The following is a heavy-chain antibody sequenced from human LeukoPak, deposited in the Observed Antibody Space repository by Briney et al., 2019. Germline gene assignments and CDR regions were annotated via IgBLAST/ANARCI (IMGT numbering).Heavy chain of an antibody. J-gene: IGHJ4*02. V-gene: IGHV1-69*13. CDR2: IIPMFGTA. CDR3: ATAGKSSQYDLWSGYYHGLEY. D-gene: IGHD3-3*01. Sequence: SVKVSCKASGGTFSNYAISWVRQAPGQGLEWMGGIIPMFGTANYAQTFQGTVTISADEATSTAYMELSSLRSEDTAVYYCATAGKSSQYDLWSGYYHGLEYWGQGTPVTVSS. CDR1: GGTFSNYA.